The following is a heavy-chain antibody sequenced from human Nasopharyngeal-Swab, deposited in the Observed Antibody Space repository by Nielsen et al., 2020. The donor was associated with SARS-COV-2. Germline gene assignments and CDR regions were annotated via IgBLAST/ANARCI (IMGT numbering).Heavy chain of an antibody. V-gene: IGHV3-15*01. CDR2: IKSKTDGGTT. Sequence: GESLKISCAASGFTFSNAWMSWVRQAPGKGLEWVGRIKSKTDGGTTDYAAPVKGRFTISRDDSKNTLYLQMNGLKTEDTAVYYCTTAQSLYYYYMDVWGKGTTVTVSS. CDR3: TTAQSLYYYYMDV. J-gene: IGHJ6*03. CDR1: GFTFSNAW.